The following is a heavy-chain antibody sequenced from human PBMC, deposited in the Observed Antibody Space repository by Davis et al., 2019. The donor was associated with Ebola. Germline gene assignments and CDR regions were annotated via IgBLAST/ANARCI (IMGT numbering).Heavy chain of an antibody. CDR2: IRNGGGET. CDR1: GFTFSDYG. CDR3: AKYYYESSGYLWYFDN. J-gene: IGHJ4*02. Sequence: PGGSLRLSCKGSGFTFSDYGMGWVRQAQGKGLEWVSAIRNGGGETLYAPSVKGRFTISRDNSKNTLFLQMNSLRAEDPAVYFCAKYYYESSGYLWYFDNWGQGTRVTVSS. V-gene: IGHV3-23*01. D-gene: IGHD3-22*01.